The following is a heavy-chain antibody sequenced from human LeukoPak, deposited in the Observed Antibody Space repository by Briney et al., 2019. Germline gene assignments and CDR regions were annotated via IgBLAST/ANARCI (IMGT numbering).Heavy chain of an antibody. CDR1: GFTFSSYE. V-gene: IGHV3-48*03. CDR2: ISSSGSTI. D-gene: IGHD3-22*01. CDR3: ASQYYCDSSALDY. J-gene: IGHJ4*02. Sequence: PGGSLRLSCAASGFTFSSYEMNWVRQAPGKGLEWVSYISSSGSTIYYADSVKGRFTISRDNAKNPLYLQMNSLRAEDTAVYYCASQYYCDSSALDYWGQGTLVTVSS.